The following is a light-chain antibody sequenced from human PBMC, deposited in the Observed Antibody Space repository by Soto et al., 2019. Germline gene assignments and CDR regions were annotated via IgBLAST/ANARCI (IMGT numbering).Light chain of an antibody. CDR3: SSYTSSNTPV. V-gene: IGLV2-14*01. J-gene: IGLJ2*01. CDR2: DVS. Sequence: QSVLTQPASVSGSPGQSITISCTGTSSDVGAYNYVSWYQQHPGKAPKLMIYDVSNRPSGLSYRFSASKSDNTASLTISGLQAEDEADYYCSSYTSSNTPVFGGGTQLTVL. CDR1: SSDVGAYNY.